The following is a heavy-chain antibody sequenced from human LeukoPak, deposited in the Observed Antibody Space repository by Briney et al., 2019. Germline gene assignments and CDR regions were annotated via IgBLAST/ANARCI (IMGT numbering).Heavy chain of an antibody. D-gene: IGHD6-19*01. CDR1: GDSVSSNRTS. CDR3: AGRNGWYNY. CDR2: TYYRSKWYN. V-gene: IGHV6-1*01. Sequence: SQTLSLTCAISGDSVSSNRTSWNWIRQSPSRGLEWLGRTYYRSKWYNDYAESVKSRITINPDTSKNQFTLQLNSVTPEDTAVYFCAGRNGWYNYWGQGTLVTVSA. J-gene: IGHJ4*02.